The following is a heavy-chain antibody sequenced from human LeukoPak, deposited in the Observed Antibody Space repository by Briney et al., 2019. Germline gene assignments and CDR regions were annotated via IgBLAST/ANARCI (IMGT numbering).Heavy chain of an antibody. V-gene: IGHV4-31*03. CDR2: IYYSGST. D-gene: IGHD3-9*01. J-gene: IGHJ5*02. CDR1: GSSISSGGYY. CDR3: ARDMTDWWFDP. Sequence: PSETLSLTCTVSGSSISSGGYYWSWIRQHPGKGLEWIGYIYYSGSTHYNPSLKSRVTISVDTSKNQFSLKLSSVTAADTAVYYCARDMTDWWFDPWGQGTLVTVSS.